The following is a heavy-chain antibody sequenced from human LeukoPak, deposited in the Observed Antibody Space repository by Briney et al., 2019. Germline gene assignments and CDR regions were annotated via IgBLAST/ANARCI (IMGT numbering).Heavy chain of an antibody. J-gene: IGHJ4*02. V-gene: IGHV1-2*02. Sequence: ASVKVSCKASGYTFTGYYMHWVRQAPGQGLEWMGWINPNSGGTNYAQKFQGRVTMTRDTSISTAYMELSRLRSDDTAVYYCARGRMNGEYQLLAPYFDYWGQGTLVTVSS. CDR2: INPNSGGT. CDR1: GYTFTGYY. D-gene: IGHD2-2*01. CDR3: ARGRMNGEYQLLAPYFDY.